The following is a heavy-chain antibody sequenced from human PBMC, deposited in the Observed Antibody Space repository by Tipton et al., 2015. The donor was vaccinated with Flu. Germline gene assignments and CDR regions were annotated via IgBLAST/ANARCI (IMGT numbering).Heavy chain of an antibody. CDR1: GFTFSSYW. CDR3: ARDRNTMVRGNYHYYGMDV. D-gene: IGHD3-10*01. J-gene: IGHJ6*02. CDR2: IKQDGSEK. V-gene: IGHV3-7*01. Sequence: SLRLSCAASGFTFSSYWMSWVRQAPGKGLEWVANIKQDGSEKYYVDSVKGRFTISRDNAKNSLYLQMNSLRAEDTAVYYCARDRNTMVRGNYHYYGMDVWGQGTTVTVSS.